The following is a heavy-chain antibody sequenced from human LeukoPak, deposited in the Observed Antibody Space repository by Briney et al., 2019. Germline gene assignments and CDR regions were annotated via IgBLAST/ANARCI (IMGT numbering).Heavy chain of an antibody. Sequence: PSETLSLTCTVSGGSISSYYWSWIRQPPGKGLEWIGYIYYSGSTNYNPSLKSRVTISVDTSKNQFSLKLSSVTAADTAVYYCAGRRGYSGYDKDYWGQGTLVTVSS. J-gene: IGHJ4*02. CDR3: AGRRGYSGYDKDY. CDR2: IYYSGST. CDR1: GGSISSYY. D-gene: IGHD5-12*01. V-gene: IGHV4-59*01.